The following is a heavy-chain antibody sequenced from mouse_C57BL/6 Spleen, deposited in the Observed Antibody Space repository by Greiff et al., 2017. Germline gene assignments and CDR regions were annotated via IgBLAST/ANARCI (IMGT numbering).Heavy chain of an antibody. CDR3: ARGNDGYYRAWFAY. V-gene: IGHV5-17*01. J-gene: IGHJ3*01. CDR2: ISSGSSTI. Sequence: DVMLVESGGGLVKPGGSLKLSCAASGFTFSDYGMHWVRQAPEKGLEWVAYISSGSSTIYYADTVKGRFTISRDNAKNTLFLQMTSLRSEDTAMYYCARGNDGYYRAWFAYWGQGTLVTVSA. D-gene: IGHD2-3*01. CDR1: GFTFSDYG.